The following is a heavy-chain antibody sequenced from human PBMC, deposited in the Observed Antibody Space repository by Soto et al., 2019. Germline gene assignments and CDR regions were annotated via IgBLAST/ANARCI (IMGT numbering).Heavy chain of an antibody. Sequence: ASVKVSCKVSGYTLTKLSMYWVRQAPGKGLEWMGGFDPEDGETIYAQKFQGRVTMTEDTSTDTAYMELSSLRSEDTAVYYCATLWHNWFDPWGQGTLVTVSS. CDR2: FDPEDGET. D-gene: IGHD2-21*01. CDR1: GYTLTKLS. J-gene: IGHJ5*02. CDR3: ATLWHNWFDP. V-gene: IGHV1-24*01.